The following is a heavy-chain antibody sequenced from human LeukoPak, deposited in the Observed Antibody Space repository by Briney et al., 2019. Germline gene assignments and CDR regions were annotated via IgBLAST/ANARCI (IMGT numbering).Heavy chain of an antibody. V-gene: IGHV4-61*01. CDR2: IYYSGSN. Sequence: KTSESLSLTCTVSGGSVSRGSYYWSWIRQSPGKGLEWIGYIYYSGSNNYKPSLKSRVTISLDTSKNQFSLKLSSVTAADTAVYCCARENLVVVPVAISYIWFDPWGQGTLVTVSS. CDR3: ARENLVVVPVAISYIWFDP. J-gene: IGHJ5*02. D-gene: IGHD2-2*01. CDR1: GGSVSRGSYY.